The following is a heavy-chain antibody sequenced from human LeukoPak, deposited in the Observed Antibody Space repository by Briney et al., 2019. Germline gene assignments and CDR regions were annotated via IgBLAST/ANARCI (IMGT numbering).Heavy chain of an antibody. V-gene: IGHV4-59*12. J-gene: IGHJ4*02. D-gene: IGHD4-17*01. CDR3: ARGTMTTVTYYFDY. CDR1: GGSMSTYS. Sequence: PSETLSLTCAVSGGSMSTYSWSWIRQPPGKGLEWIGYIYNSGNTNYNPSLKSRVTISVDTSKNQFSLKLSSVTAADTAVYYCARGTMTTVTYYFDYWGQGTLVTVSS. CDR2: IYNSGNT.